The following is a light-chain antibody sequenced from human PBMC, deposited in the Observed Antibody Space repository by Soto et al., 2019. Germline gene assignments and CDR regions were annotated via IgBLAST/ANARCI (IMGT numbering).Light chain of an antibody. CDR3: QQYYSTFLT. Sequence: DIVMTQSPDSLAVSLGERATINCKSSQSVLYYYNNKNCLAWYQQKPGQPPKLPIYWASTRESGVPDRFSGSGSGTDFTLTISSLQAEDVAVYYCQQYYSTFLTFGGGTKVEIK. CDR1: QSVLYYYNNKNC. V-gene: IGKV4-1*01. CDR2: WAS. J-gene: IGKJ4*01.